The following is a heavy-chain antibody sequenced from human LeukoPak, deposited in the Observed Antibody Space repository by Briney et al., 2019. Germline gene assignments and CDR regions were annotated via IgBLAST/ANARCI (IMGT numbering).Heavy chain of an antibody. V-gene: IGHV1-18*04. CDR3: AREHSGSYGLYYGMDV. CDR2: ISAYNGNT. Sequence: ASVKVSCNASGYPFIGNYIHWVRQAPGQGLEWMGWISAYNGNTNYAQKLQGRVTMTTDTSTSTAYMELRSLRSDDTAVYYCAREHSGSYGLYYGMDVWGQGTTVTVSS. D-gene: IGHD1-26*01. J-gene: IGHJ6*02. CDR1: GYPFIGNY.